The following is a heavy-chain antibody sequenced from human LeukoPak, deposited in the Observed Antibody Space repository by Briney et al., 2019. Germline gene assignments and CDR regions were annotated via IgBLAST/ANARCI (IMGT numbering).Heavy chain of an antibody. Sequence: HAGGSLRLSCAASGFTFTDYWMTWVRQVPGKGLEWVANIHKAGTESYYVDSVKGRFTISSDNAKNSLFLQMNSLRAEGTAVYYCARDLFDYWGQGTLVTVSS. J-gene: IGHJ4*02. CDR1: GFTFTDYW. CDR3: ARDLFDY. V-gene: IGHV3-7*01. CDR2: IHKAGTES.